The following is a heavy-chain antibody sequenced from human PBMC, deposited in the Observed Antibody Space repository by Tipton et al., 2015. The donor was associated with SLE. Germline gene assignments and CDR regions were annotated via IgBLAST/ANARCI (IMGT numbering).Heavy chain of an antibody. CDR1: GGSFSGYY. D-gene: IGHD4-17*01. CDR2: INHSGST. V-gene: IGHV4-34*01. Sequence: LRLSCTVYGGSFSGYYWSWIRQPPGKGLEWIGEINHSGSTNYNPSLKSRVTISVDTTKNQFSLKLSSVTAADTSVYYCVDIYGDLGDYWGQGTLVTVAS. CDR3: VDIYGDLGDY. J-gene: IGHJ4*02.